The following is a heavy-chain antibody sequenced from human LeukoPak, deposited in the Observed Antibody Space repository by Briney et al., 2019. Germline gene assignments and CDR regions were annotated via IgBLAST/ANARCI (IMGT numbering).Heavy chain of an antibody. CDR3: ARANGHCTIATCYNWFDP. Sequence: SETLSLTCAVYGGSFNGNYWSWIRQPPGKGLDWIGEFSHSGSTNYNPPLKSRVTISEDTSKDQFSLMLTSVTAAETAVYYCARANGHCTIATCYNWFDPWGQGTLVTVSS. V-gene: IGHV4-34*01. CDR2: FSHSGST. J-gene: IGHJ5*02. D-gene: IGHD2-2*01. CDR1: GGSFNGNY.